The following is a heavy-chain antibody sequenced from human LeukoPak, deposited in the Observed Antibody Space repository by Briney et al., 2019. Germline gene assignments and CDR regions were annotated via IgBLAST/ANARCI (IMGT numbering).Heavy chain of an antibody. CDR2: IIGSGGST. CDR1: GFTFNNYA. CDR3: ATFCSGGDCYSFAP. D-gene: IGHD2-15*01. V-gene: IGHV3-23*01. Sequence: GGSLRLSCAASGFTFNNYAMTWVRQAPGKGLEWVSTIIGSGGSTDYADSVKGRFTISRDNSKDTLFLQMDSLRVEDTAVYYCATFCSGGDCYSFAPWGQGTLVTVSS. J-gene: IGHJ5*02.